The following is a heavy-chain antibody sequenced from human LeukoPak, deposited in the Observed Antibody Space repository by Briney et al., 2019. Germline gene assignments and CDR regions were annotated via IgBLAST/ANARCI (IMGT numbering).Heavy chain of an antibody. Sequence: AGGSLRLSCAASGFTFSSYWMHWVRQAPGKGLEWVSTISTSGGRTYYADSVKGRFTISRDNSKSTLHLQMNSPRVEDTAVYYCAKHWAHWGQGTLVTVSS. CDR2: ISTSGGRT. D-gene: IGHD7-27*01. V-gene: IGHV3-23*01. CDR1: GFTFSSYW. CDR3: AKHWAH. J-gene: IGHJ4*02.